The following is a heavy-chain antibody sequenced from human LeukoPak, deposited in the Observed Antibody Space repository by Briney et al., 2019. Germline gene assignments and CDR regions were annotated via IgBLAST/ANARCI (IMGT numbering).Heavy chain of an antibody. CDR3: ARATGEHAFDI. D-gene: IGHD7-27*01. J-gene: IGHJ3*02. CDR1: GYTFTSNY. V-gene: IGHV1-46*01. CDR2: INPSGGST. Sequence: ASVKVSCKASGYTFTSNYMHWVRQAPGQGLEWMGIINPSGGSTRYTQKFQGRVNMTRDTSTSTVYMELSSLTSEDMAVYYCARATGEHAFDIWGQGTMVTVSS.